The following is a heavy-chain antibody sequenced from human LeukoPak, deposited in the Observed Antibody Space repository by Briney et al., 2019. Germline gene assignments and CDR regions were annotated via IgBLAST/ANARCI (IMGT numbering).Heavy chain of an antibody. CDR2: ISYIGST. CDR1: GDPFSSHY. V-gene: IGHV4-59*08. J-gene: IGHJ4*02. D-gene: IGHD3-22*01. Sequence: YPSETLSLTCTVSGDPFSSHYWTWIRQPPGKGLKWIGYISYIGSTNYNPSLKSRVTISIDTSKNRFSLNLNFVTAAHTAVYYCASPRSGYRYTFDYWGQGALVTVSS. CDR3: ASPRSGYRYTFDY.